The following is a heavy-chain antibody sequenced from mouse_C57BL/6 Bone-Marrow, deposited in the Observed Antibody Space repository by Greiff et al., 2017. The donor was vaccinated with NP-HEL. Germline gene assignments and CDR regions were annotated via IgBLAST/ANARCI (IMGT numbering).Heavy chain of an antibody. Sequence: EVKVVESGGDLVKPGGSLKLSCAASGFTFSSYGMSWVRQTPDKRLEWVATISSGGSYTYYPDSVKGRFTIDRDNAKNTLYLQMSSLKAEDTAMYYSARQTFTLFDYWGQGTTLTVSS. V-gene: IGHV5-6*01. CDR2: ISSGGSYT. J-gene: IGHJ2*01. CDR3: ARQTFTLFDY. CDR1: GFTFSSYG.